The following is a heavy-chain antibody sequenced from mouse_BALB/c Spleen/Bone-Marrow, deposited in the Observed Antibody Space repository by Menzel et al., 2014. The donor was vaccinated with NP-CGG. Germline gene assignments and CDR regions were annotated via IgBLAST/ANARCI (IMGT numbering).Heavy chain of an antibody. V-gene: IGHV1-7*01. CDR2: INPSTGYT. J-gene: IGHJ3*01. Sequence: VQLQQSGAELAKPGASVKMSCKASGYTFTSHWIHWVKQRPGQGLEWIGYINPSTGYTEYNQKFKDKATLTADKSSSTAYMQLSSLTSEDSAVYYCAPYSHEGVAYWGQGTLVTVSA. D-gene: IGHD2-12*01. CDR3: APYSHEGVAY. CDR1: GYTFTSHW.